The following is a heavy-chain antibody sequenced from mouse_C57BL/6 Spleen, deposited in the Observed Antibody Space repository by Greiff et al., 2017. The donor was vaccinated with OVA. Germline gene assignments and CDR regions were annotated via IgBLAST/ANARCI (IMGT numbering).Heavy chain of an antibody. D-gene: IGHD3-2*02. Sequence: QVQLKESDAELVKPGASVKIPCKASGYTFTDYTIHWVKQRPEQGLEWIGYIYPRDGSTKYNEKFKGKATLTADKSSSTAYMQLNSLTAEDSAVYCCASIEATGGYLDYWGQGTTVTVSS. CDR1: GYTFTDYT. J-gene: IGHJ2*01. V-gene: IGHV1-78*01. CDR3: ASIEATGGYLDY. CDR2: IYPRDGST.